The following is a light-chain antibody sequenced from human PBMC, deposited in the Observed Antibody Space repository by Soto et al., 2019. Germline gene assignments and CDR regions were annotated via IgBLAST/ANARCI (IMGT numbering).Light chain of an antibody. Sequence: DIQMTQSPSTLSASVGYRFTITCRASQSISNWLAWHQQKPGKAPKLLIYKASNLESGVPSRFSGSGSGTEFTLTISSLQPDDFATYYCQQYNSYRAFGQGTKGDIK. V-gene: IGKV1-5*03. J-gene: IGKJ1*01. CDR1: QSISNW. CDR3: QQYNSYRA. CDR2: KAS.